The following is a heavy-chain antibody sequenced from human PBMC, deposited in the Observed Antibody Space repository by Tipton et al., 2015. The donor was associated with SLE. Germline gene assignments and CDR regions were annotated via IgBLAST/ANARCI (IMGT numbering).Heavy chain of an antibody. CDR1: GFTFSSYG. CDR2: ISSSSSTI. J-gene: IGHJ4*02. Sequence: SLRLSCAASGFTFSSYGMHWVRQAPGKGLEWVSYISSSSSTINYVDSVKGRFTISRDNAKNSLYLQMNSLRAEDTAVYYCARTRRLHLDYFDYWGQGTLVTVSS. CDR3: ARTRRLHLDYFDY. V-gene: IGHV3-48*04. D-gene: IGHD5-18*01.